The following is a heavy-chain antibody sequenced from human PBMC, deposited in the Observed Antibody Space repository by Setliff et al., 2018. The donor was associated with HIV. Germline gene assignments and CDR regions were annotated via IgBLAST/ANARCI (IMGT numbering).Heavy chain of an antibody. V-gene: IGHV4-4*09. CDR1: GGSINNNQ. J-gene: IGHJ4*02. Sequence: SETMSLTCTVSGGSINNNQWSWIRQPPGKGLEWIGYIYSSGNTNYNPSPKSRVIISVDTSKNQFSLKLSSVTAADTAVYYCARFYYDILTGYGYFDDWGQGTLVTVSS. D-gene: IGHD3-9*01. CDR3: ARFYYDILTGYGYFDD. CDR2: IYSSGNT.